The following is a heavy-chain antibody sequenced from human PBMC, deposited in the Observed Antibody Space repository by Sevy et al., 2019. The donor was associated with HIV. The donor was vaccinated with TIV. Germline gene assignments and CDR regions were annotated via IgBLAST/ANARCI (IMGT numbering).Heavy chain of an antibody. Sequence: GGSLRLSCAASGVTFSNAWMSWVRQAPGKGLEWVGRIKSKTDGGTTDYAAPVKGRFTISRDDSKDTQYLQMNSLKSEETAIYYCTTDWKKRGLSALLDYWGQGTLVTVSS. V-gene: IGHV3-15*01. CDR1: GVTFSNAW. CDR2: IKSKTDGGTT. CDR3: TTDWKKRGLSALLDY. D-gene: IGHD1-1*01. J-gene: IGHJ4*02.